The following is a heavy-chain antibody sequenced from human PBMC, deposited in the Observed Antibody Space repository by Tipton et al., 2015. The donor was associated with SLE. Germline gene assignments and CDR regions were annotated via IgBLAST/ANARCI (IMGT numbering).Heavy chain of an antibody. CDR3: ARAPGLDRDYSYFYYMDI. CDR2: INHSGGT. D-gene: IGHD3/OR15-3a*01. CDR1: GGSFSGYY. Sequence: LRLSCAVYGGSFSGYYWSWIRQPPGKGLEWIAEINHSGGTNYNPSLKSRVTISVDTSKNQFSLKVTPVTAADTAVYYCARAPGLDRDYSYFYYMDIWGKGTTVTVSS. V-gene: IGHV4-34*01. J-gene: IGHJ6*03.